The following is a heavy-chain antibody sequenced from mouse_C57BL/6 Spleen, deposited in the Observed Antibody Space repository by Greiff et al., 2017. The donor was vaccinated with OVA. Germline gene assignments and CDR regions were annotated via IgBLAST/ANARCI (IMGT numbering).Heavy chain of an antibody. CDR2: FHPYNDDT. D-gene: IGHD2-1*01. CDR1: GYTFTTYP. V-gene: IGHV1-47*01. CDR3: ARRGYDGNYGDYYAMDY. Sequence: QVQLQQSGAELVKPGASVKMSCKASGYTFTTYPIEWMKQNHGKSLEWIGNFHPYNDDTKYNEKFKGKATLTVEKSSSTVYLELSRLTSDDSAVYYCARRGYDGNYGDYYAMDYWGQGTSVTVSS. J-gene: IGHJ4*01.